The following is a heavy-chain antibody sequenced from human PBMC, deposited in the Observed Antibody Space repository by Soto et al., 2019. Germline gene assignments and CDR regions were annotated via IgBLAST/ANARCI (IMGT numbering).Heavy chain of an antibody. Sequence: SETLSLTCSVSGGSMSKFYWSCIRKTAGKGLEWMGRVYATGTIDYNPSLRSRIAMSVDISKKTFSLRLRSVTAADTGVYYCVRDGSKTLRPCFDPWGQGILVTVS. CDR3: VRDGSKTLRPCFDP. CDR2: VYATGTI. D-gene: IGHD4-17*01. CDR1: GGSMSKFY. J-gene: IGHJ5*02. V-gene: IGHV4-4*07.